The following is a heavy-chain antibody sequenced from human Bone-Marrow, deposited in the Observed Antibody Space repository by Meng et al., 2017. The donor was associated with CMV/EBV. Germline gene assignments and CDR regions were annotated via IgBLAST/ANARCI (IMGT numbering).Heavy chain of an antibody. Sequence: GESLKISCAASGFTVSSNYMSWVRQAPGKGLEWVSVIYSGGSTYYADSVKGRFTISRDNSKNSLYLQMNSLRAEDTAVYYCASEYSSSPGRVWYYYGMDVWGQGTTVTVPS. V-gene: IGHV3-66*02. D-gene: IGHD6-6*01. CDR3: ASEYSSSPGRVWYYYGMDV. CDR2: IYSGGST. J-gene: IGHJ6*02. CDR1: GFTVSSNY.